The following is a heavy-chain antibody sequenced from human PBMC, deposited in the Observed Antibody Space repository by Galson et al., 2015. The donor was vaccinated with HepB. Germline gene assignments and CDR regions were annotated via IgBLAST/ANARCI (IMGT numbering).Heavy chain of an antibody. D-gene: IGHD6-13*01. J-gene: IGHJ4*02. CDR3: VRSGDFSRYSSR. CDR1: GFTFSGSA. CDR2: IRSKATNSAA. V-gene: IGHV3-73*01. Sequence: SLRLSCAASGFTFSGSAIHWVRQASGKGPGWIGHIRSKATNSAAFYVPSLKGRFTISRDDSKNLAYLNMRSLKNDDTAVYYCVRSGDFSRYSSRWGQGTLVTVSS.